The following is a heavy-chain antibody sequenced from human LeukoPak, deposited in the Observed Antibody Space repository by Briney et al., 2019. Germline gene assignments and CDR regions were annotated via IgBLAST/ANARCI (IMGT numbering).Heavy chain of an antibody. J-gene: IGHJ6*03. CDR3: ARDGPNDILSGFVYYMDV. V-gene: IGHV3-21*01. Sequence: GGSLRLSCAASGFTFSSYSMNWVRQAPGKGLEWVSSISSSSSYIYYADSVKGRFTISRDNAKSSLYLQMNSLRAEDTAVYYCARDGPNDILSGFVYYMDVWGKGTTVTVSS. CDR1: GFTFSSYS. D-gene: IGHD3-9*01. CDR2: ISSSSSYI.